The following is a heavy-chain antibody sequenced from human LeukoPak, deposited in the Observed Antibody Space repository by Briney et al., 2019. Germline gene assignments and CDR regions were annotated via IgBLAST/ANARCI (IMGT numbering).Heavy chain of an antibody. Sequence: GGSLRLSCAVSGFTFTDYWMHWVRQAPGKGLEWVASIRQDGGEKSYLDSVKGRFTISRDNTKNSLYLQINSLRAEDTAVYYCARDGTAAGLYFDLWGQGTLVTVSS. D-gene: IGHD6-13*01. CDR1: GFTFTDYW. CDR3: ARDGTAAGLYFDL. V-gene: IGHV3-7*01. CDR2: IRQDGGEK. J-gene: IGHJ4*01.